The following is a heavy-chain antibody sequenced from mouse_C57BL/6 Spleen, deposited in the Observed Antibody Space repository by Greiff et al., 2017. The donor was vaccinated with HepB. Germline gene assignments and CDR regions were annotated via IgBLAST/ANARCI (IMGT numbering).Heavy chain of an antibody. CDR3: ATLYYGSSYGDV. D-gene: IGHD1-1*01. Sequence: VQLKESGPELVKPGASVKISCKASGYTFTDYYMNWVKQSHGKSLEWIGDINPNNGGTSYNQKFKGKATLTVDKSSSTAYMELRSLTSEDSAVYYCATLYYGSSYGDVWGTGTTVTVSS. J-gene: IGHJ1*03. CDR1: GYTFTDYY. CDR2: INPNNGGT. V-gene: IGHV1-26*01.